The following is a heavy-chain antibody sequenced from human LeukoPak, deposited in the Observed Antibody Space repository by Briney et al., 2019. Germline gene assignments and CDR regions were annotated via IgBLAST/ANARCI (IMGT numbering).Heavy chain of an antibody. CDR3: AGYSYGTLNFDY. CDR1: GGTFSSYA. Sequence: AASVKVSCKASGGTFSSYAISWVRQAPGQGLEWMGGIIPIFGTANYAQKFQGRVTITADKSTSTAYMELSSLRSEDTAVYYCAGYSYGTLNFDYWGQGTLVTVSS. D-gene: IGHD5-18*01. J-gene: IGHJ4*02. V-gene: IGHV1-69*06. CDR2: IIPIFGTA.